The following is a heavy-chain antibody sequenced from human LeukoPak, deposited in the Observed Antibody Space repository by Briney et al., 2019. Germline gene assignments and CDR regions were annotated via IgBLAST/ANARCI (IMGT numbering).Heavy chain of an antibody. J-gene: IGHJ4*02. CDR2: IYYSGTT. CDR3: ARHHDYGDYTGVSYFDY. D-gene: IGHD4-17*01. CDR1: GDYISRGECY. Sequence: SETLSLTCTVSGDYISRGECYWIWIRQHPGTGLEWIGYIYYSGTTYYSPSLESRVTISLDTSKNQFSLTLSSVTAADTAVYYCARHHDYGDYTGVSYFDYWGQGTLVTVSS. V-gene: IGHV4-31*03.